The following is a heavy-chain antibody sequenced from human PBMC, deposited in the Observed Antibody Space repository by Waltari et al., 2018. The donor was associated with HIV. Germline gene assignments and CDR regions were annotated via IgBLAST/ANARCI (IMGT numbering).Heavy chain of an antibody. D-gene: IGHD3-16*02. Sequence: QVQLEESGPGLVKPSETLSLTCTVSGGSISSYYWSWIRLPAGKGLAWIGRIYTSGSTNYSPPLERQGTLSVVSAMNHFSLKLSSVTAADTAVYFCAGGLRLWELSLYKYAFDIWGQGTMVTVSS. J-gene: IGHJ3*02. V-gene: IGHV4-4*07. CDR1: GGSISSYY. CDR3: AGGLRLWELSLYKYAFDI. CDR2: IYTSGST.